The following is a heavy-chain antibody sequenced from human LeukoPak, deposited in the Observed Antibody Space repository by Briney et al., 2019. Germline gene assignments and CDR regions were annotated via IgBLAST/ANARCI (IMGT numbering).Heavy chain of an antibody. CDR2: INPSGGST. V-gene: IGHV1-46*01. D-gene: IGHD3-3*01. Sequence: GASVKVSCKASGGTFSSYAISWVRQAPGQGLEWMGIINPSGGSTSYAQKFQGRVTMTRDTSTSTVYMELSSLRSEDTAMYYCARESRIFGVVYFDYWGQGTLVTVSS. J-gene: IGHJ4*02. CDR1: GGTFSSYA. CDR3: ARESRIFGVVYFDY.